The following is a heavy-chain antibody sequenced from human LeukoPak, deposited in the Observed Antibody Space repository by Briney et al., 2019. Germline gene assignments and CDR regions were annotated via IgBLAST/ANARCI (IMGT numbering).Heavy chain of an antibody. J-gene: IGHJ4*02. D-gene: IGHD2-15*01. V-gene: IGHV4-59*08. Sequence: SETLSLTCSDSGDSISSYHWTWIRQSPGRGLEWIGYIYYSGSTNYNPSLKSRVTISLDTSNKQFSLKLSSVTAADTAIYYCATYTRHCSGGTCYSIDYWGQGTLVTVSS. CDR1: GDSISSYH. CDR2: IYYSGST. CDR3: ATYTRHCSGGTCYSIDY.